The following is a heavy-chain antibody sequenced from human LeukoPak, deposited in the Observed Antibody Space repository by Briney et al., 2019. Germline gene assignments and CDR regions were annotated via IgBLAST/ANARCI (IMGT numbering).Heavy chain of an antibody. V-gene: IGHV3-21*01. CDR1: GFSFSSYT. J-gene: IGHJ6*04. Sequence: YPGGSLRLSCAASGFSFSSYTMNWVRQAPGKGLEWVSSISTSSRNIFYADPVKGRFTISRDNAKNSLSLQMNTLRAEDTAVYYCAGEYGSGRFYGVDVWGKGTAVTVSS. CDR3: AGEYGSGRFYGVDV. D-gene: IGHD3-10*01. CDR2: ISTSSRNI.